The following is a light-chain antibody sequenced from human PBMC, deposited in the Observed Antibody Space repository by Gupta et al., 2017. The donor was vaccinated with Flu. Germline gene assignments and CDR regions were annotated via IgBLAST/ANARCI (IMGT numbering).Light chain of an antibody. CDR2: LGS. CDR3: MQTLQTPWT. V-gene: IGKV2-28*01. J-gene: IGKJ1*01. Sequence: VTPGEPASISCRSSQSLLHSNGFNYLDWYLQKPGQSPQLLIYLGSNRASGVPDRFSGSGSGTDFTLKINRVEAEDVGVYYCMQTLQTPWTFGQGTKVEIK. CDR1: QSLLHSNGFNY.